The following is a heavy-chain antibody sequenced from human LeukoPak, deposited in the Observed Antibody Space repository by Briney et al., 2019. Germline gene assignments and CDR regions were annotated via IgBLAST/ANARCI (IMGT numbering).Heavy chain of an antibody. CDR3: ARESPACGEDCYFDY. V-gene: IGHV3-30-3*01. J-gene: IGHJ4*02. CDR2: ISYDGTDK. Sequence: GRSLRLPCAASGFTFRSYAMHWVRQAPGKGLEWVAGISYDGTDKYYADSVKGRFTISRDNSKNTLYLQMNSLRTDDTAAYYCARESPACGEDCYFDYWGQGTLVTVSS. CDR1: GFTFRSYA. D-gene: IGHD2-21*02.